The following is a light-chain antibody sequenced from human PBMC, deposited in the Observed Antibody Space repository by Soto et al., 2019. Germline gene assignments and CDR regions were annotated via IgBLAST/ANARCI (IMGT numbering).Light chain of an antibody. V-gene: IGKV3-20*01. Sequence: EIVLTQSPGTLSLSPGERATLSCRASQSVSSSYLAWYQQKPGQAPRLLIYGASSRATGIPDGFSGSGSGTDFTLTISRLEPEDFAVYYCQQYGSSPPTFGQGTKVEIE. J-gene: IGKJ1*01. CDR3: QQYGSSPPT. CDR1: QSVSSSY. CDR2: GAS.